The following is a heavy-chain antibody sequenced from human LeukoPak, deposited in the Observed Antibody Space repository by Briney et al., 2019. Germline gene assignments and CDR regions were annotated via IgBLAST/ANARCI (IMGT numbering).Heavy chain of an antibody. CDR1: GYTFTSYG. J-gene: IGHJ4*02. D-gene: IGHD4-17*01. CDR3: ARDSPYGDYFPLDY. Sequence: ASVKVSCTASGYTFTSYGISWVRQAPGQGLEWMGWISAYNGNTNYAQKLQGRVTMTTDTSTSTAYMELRSLRSDDTAVYYCARDSPYGDYFPLDYWGQGTLVTVSS. V-gene: IGHV1-18*01. CDR2: ISAYNGNT.